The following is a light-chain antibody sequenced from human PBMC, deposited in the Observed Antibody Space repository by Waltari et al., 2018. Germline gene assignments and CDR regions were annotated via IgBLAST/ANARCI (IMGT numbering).Light chain of an antibody. CDR2: EVS. CDR3: CSYVGSSTWV. Sequence: QSALTQPASVSGSPGQSITISCTGTSSDVGTYHLVSWYQHHPAKAPKLMIYEVSRRPSGISSRFSGSNAGNTASLTISGLQAEDEADYYCCSYVGSSTWVFGGGTKLTVL. J-gene: IGLJ3*02. CDR1: SSDVGTYHL. V-gene: IGLV2-23*02.